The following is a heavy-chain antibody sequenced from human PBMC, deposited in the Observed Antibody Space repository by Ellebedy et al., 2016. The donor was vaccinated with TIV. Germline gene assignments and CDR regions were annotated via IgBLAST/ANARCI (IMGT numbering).Heavy chain of an antibody. D-gene: IGHD5-18*01. CDR3: AIGGGYRHGDYYYGMDV. Sequence: ASVKVSCKASGYTFTGYYIHWVRQAPGQGLEWMGWINPNSGGTNYAQKFQGRVSMTRDTSISTAYMELSRLRSDDTAVYYCAIGGGYRHGDYYYGMDVWGQGTTVTVSS. CDR2: INPNSGGT. CDR1: GYTFTGYY. V-gene: IGHV1-2*02. J-gene: IGHJ6*02.